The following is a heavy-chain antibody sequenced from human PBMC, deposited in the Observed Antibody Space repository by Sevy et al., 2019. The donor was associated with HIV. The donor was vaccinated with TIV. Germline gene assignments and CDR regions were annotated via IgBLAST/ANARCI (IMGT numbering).Heavy chain of an antibody. CDR2: ISSSSSYI. V-gene: IGHV3-21*01. Sequence: GGSLRLSCAASGFTFSSYSMNWVRQAPGKGLEWVSSISSSSSYIYYAYSVKGRFTISRDNAKNSLYLQMNSLRAEDTAVYYCARASGYSYGDYYYYGMDVWGQGTTVTVSS. CDR1: GFTFSSYS. CDR3: ARASGYSYGDYYYYGMDV. J-gene: IGHJ6*02. D-gene: IGHD5-18*01.